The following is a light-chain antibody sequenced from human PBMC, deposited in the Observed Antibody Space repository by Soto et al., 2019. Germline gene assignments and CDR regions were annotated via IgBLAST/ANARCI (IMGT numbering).Light chain of an antibody. CDR2: GVS. CDR3: QQYNNWPTWT. J-gene: IGKJ1*01. Sequence: EIMMTPTPGTLSVSPGKGPTLSCPASHSVNLNLAWYRQISGQPPMLLLYGVSSRGTCIPVRCRGSGSGTEFTLTIRILQSEDFAVYYCQQYNNWPTWTFGQGTKV. CDR1: HSVNLN. V-gene: IGKV3-15*01.